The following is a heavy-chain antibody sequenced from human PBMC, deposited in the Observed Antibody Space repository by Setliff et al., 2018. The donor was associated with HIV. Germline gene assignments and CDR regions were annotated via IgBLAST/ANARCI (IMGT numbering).Heavy chain of an antibody. Sequence: ASVKVSCKASGYNFTNYGITWVRQAPGQGLEWMGWISAYNGLTNYAQKFRGRVTITADESTRTAYMELSSLRSEDTAVYYCARGDMAAADPSYYYYYMDVWGKGTPVTVSS. J-gene: IGHJ6*03. CDR3: ARGDMAAADPSYYYYYMDV. D-gene: IGHD6-13*01. CDR1: GYNFTNYG. V-gene: IGHV1-18*01. CDR2: ISAYNGLT.